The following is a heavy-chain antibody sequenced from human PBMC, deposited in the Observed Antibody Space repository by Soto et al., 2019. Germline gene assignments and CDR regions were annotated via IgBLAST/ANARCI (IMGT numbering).Heavy chain of an antibody. Sequence: QVQLVESGGGVVQPGRSLRLSCAASGFTFSSYGMHWVRQAPGKGLEWVAVIWYDGSNKYYADSVKGRFTISRDNSKNTLYLQMNSLRAEDTAVYYCARDVGYYKGILFDYWGQGTLVTVSS. V-gene: IGHV3-33*01. D-gene: IGHD3-22*01. CDR1: GFTFSSYG. J-gene: IGHJ4*02. CDR3: ARDVGYYKGILFDY. CDR2: IWYDGSNK.